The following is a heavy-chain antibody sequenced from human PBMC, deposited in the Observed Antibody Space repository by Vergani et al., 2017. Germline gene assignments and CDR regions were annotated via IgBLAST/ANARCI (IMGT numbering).Heavy chain of an antibody. D-gene: IGHD6-13*01. V-gene: IGHV4-59*01. CDR3: AREGXGYSSSWYRGGFDP. CDR1: GGSISSYY. J-gene: IGHJ5*02. CDR2: IYYSGST. Sequence: QVQLQESGPGLVKPSETLSLTCTVSGGSISSYYWSWIRQPPGKGLEWIGYIYYSGSTNYNPSLKSRVTISVDTSKNQFSLKLSSVTDADTAVYYCAREGXGYSSSWYRGGFDPWGQGTLVTVSS.